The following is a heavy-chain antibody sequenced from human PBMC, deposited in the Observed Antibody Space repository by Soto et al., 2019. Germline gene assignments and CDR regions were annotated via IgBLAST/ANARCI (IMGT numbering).Heavy chain of an antibody. CDR2: INAGNGNT. V-gene: IGHV1-3*01. CDR3: ARDKANDYGDYGNHDY. CDR1: GYTFTSYA. J-gene: IGHJ4*02. Sequence: GASVKVSCKASGYTFTSYAMHWVRQAPGQRLEWMGWINAGNGNTKYSQKFQGRVTITRDTSASTAYMELSSLRSEDTAVYYCARDKANDYGDYGNHDYWGQGTLVTFSS. D-gene: IGHD4-17*01.